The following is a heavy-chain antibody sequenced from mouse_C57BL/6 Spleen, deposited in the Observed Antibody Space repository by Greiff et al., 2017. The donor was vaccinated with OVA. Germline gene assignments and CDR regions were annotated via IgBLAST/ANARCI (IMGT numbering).Heavy chain of an antibody. Sequence: QVQLQQSGAELVKPGASVKISCKASGYAFSSSWMNWVKQRPGKGLGWIGQIYPGDGDTNYNGKFKGKATLTADKSSSTAYMQLRSLTSEDSAVYFCARGVAPYYAMDYWGQGTSVTVSS. CDR1: GYAFSSSW. J-gene: IGHJ4*01. D-gene: IGHD1-1*01. CDR3: ARGVAPYYAMDY. V-gene: IGHV1-80*01. CDR2: IYPGDGDT.